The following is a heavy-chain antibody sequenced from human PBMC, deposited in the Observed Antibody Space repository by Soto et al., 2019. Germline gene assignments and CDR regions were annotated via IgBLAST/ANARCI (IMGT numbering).Heavy chain of an antibody. CDR3: AKAPPGYDSSGRVPFDYYYGMDV. J-gene: IGHJ6*02. Sequence: GGSLRLSCAASGFTFSSYAMSWVRQAPGKGLEWVSAISGSGGSTYYADSVKGRFTISRDNSKNTLYLQMNSLRAEDTAVYYCAKAPPGYDSSGRVPFDYYYGMDVWGQGTTVTVSS. D-gene: IGHD3-22*01. CDR1: GFTFSSYA. V-gene: IGHV3-23*01. CDR2: ISGSGGST.